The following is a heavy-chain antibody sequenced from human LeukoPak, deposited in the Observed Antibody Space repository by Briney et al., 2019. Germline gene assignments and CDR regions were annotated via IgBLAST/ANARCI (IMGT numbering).Heavy chain of an antibody. CDR2: SSYDGSIE. CDR3: ARAGGQLVHGFGYFEY. J-gene: IGHJ4*02. V-gene: IGHV3-30*04. Sequence: GGSLLLSCAASGFTFSKYAMHWGRQAPGKGLEGGAVSSYDGSIEYYADSVKGRFTLSRDNSKNTLYLQMSSLRTEDTAVYYCARAGGQLVHGFGYFEYWGQGTLVTVSS. CDR1: GFTFSKYA. D-gene: IGHD1-1*01.